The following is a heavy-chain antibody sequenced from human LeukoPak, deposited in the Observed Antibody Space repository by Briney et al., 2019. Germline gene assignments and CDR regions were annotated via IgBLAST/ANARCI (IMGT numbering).Heavy chain of an antibody. V-gene: IGHV4-34*01. CDR2: INHSGST. Sequence: PSETLSLTCAVYGGSFSGYYWSWIRQPPGKGLEWIGEINHSGSTNYNPSLKRRVTISVDTAKNQFSLKLSSVTAADTAVYYCARVAATVTELYYFDYWGQGTLVTVSS. J-gene: IGHJ4*02. CDR3: ARVAATVTELYYFDY. D-gene: IGHD4-17*01. CDR1: GGSFSGYY.